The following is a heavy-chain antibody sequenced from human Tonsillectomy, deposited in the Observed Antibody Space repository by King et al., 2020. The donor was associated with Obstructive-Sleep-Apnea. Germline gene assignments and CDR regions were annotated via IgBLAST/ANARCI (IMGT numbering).Heavy chain of an antibody. J-gene: IGHJ5*02. CDR2: INHSGSA. CDR3: ARGSGAAAVNWFDP. CDR1: VGSFSDYY. D-gene: IGHD6-13*01. V-gene: IGHV4-34*01. Sequence: VQLQQWGAGLLKPSETLSLTCAVYVGSFSDYYWSWIRQPPGKGLEWIGEINHSGSANSNPSLKSRVTISVDTSKSKFSLELSSVTAADTAVYYCARGSGAAAVNWFDPWGQGTLVAVSS.